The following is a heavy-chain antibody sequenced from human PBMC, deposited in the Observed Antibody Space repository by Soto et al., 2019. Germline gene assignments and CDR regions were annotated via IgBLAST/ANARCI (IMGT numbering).Heavy chain of an antibody. CDR3: ARFGGENGLGSGWL. V-gene: IGHV1-3*01. CDR2: INAGNGNT. D-gene: IGHD6-19*01. J-gene: IGHJ4*02. Sequence: RASVKVSCKASGYTFTSYAMHWVRQAPGQRLEWMGWINAGNGNTKYSQKFQGRVTITRDTSASTAYTELSSLRSEDTAVYYCARFGGENGLGSGWLWGQGTLVTVSS. CDR1: GYTFTSYA.